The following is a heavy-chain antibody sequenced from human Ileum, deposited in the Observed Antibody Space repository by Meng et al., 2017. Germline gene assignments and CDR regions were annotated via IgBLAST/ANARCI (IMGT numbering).Heavy chain of an antibody. Sequence: HVTLVVADPGLVRPCETLSRLFTCSGRSVSTSGYQWGCILQPPGKGLEWIGYAGTNYNPSLKSRVTISVDTSKRQFSLKLTSVTAADTAVYYCARDHWGSLDYWGQGILVTVSS. J-gene: IGHJ4*02. D-gene: IGHD7-27*01. CDR1: GRSVSTSGYQ. V-gene: IGHV4-61*08. CDR3: ARDHWGSLDY. CDR2: AGT.